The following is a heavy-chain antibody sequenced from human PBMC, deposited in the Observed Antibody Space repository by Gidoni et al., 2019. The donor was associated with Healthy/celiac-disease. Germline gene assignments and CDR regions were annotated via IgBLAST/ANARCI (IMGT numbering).Heavy chain of an antibody. Sequence: EVQLLESGGGLVQPGGSLRLSCAASGFTFSSYAMSWVRPAPGKGLEWVSAISGSGGSTYYADAVKGRFTISRDNSKNTLYLQMNSLRAEDTAVYYCAKDRRPGYSSGWYSVLRVSYTSPGEWGQGTLVTVSS. CDR3: AKDRRPGYSSGWYSVLRVSYTSPGE. CDR1: GFTFSSYA. V-gene: IGHV3-23*01. CDR2: ISGSGGST. J-gene: IGHJ4*02. D-gene: IGHD6-19*01.